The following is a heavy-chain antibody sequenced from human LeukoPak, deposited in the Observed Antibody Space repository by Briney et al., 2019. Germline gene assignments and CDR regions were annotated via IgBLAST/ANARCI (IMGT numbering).Heavy chain of an antibody. J-gene: IGHJ4*02. CDR1: GFTFSSYA. CDR2: ISGIGGST. D-gene: IGHD6-19*01. V-gene: IGHV3-23*01. CDR3: ARDTGAVAGHYDY. Sequence: PGGSLRLSCAASGFTFSSYAMSWVRQPPGKGLEWVSAISGIGGSTYYEDSVKGRFNISRDNAKNSLYLQMNSLRPEDTAVYYCARDTGAVAGHYDYWGQGTLVTVSS.